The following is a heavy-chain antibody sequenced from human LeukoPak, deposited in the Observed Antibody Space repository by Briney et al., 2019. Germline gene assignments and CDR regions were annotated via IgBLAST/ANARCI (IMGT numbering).Heavy chain of an antibody. CDR1: GYTFTVYY. CDR2: INPDSGGT. V-gene: IGHV1-2*06. J-gene: IGHJ4*02. D-gene: IGHD3-22*01. Sequence: ASVKVSCKASGYTFTVYYMHWVRQAPGQGLEWMGRINPDSGGTNHAQKFQGRVTMTRDTSITTAYMELSSLRSDDTAVYYCARDGWYYYDSSGYYNNFDYWGQGTLVTVSS. CDR3: ARDGWYYYDSSGYYNNFDY.